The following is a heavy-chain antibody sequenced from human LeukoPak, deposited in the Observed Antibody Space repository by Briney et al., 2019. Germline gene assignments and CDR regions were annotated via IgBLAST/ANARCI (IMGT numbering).Heavy chain of an antibody. CDR2: IYHSGST. V-gene: IGHV4-4*02. D-gene: IGHD1-1*01. J-gene: IGHJ4*02. Sequence: SGTLSLTCAVSGGSICSSNWWSWVRQPPGTGLEWNGEIYHSGSTNYNPSLKSRVTISVDKSKNQFSLKLSSVTAADTAVYYCARPMEKGQGFDYWGQGTLVTVSS. CDR1: GGSICSSNW. CDR3: ARPMEKGQGFDY.